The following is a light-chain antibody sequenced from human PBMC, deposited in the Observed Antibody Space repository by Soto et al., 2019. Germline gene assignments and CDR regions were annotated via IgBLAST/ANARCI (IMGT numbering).Light chain of an antibody. CDR2: EVS. CDR3: SSYISSNIFVV. J-gene: IGLJ2*01. V-gene: IGLV2-14*01. CDR1: SRDVGGYNY. Sequence: QSALTQPASVSGSPGQSITISCTGTSRDVGGYNYVSWHQQHPGKAPKVIITEVSNRPSGVSNRFSGSKSGNTASLTISGLQAEDEADYYCSSYISSNIFVVFGGGTKLTVL.